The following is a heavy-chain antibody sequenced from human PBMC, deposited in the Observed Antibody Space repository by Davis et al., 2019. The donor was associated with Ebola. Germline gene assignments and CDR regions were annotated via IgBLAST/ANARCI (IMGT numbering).Heavy chain of an antibody. Sequence: GESLKTSCAGPGFTFSTHAMTWVRQAPGKGLEWVSRISGSGGDPHYADSVKGRFTISRDNSKNTLYLQMNSLRAEDTAVFYCAKRATVKVAGANYYNAMDVWGKGTTVTVSS. CDR1: GFTFSTHA. D-gene: IGHD6-19*01. J-gene: IGHJ6*04. CDR2: ISGSGGDP. CDR3: AKRATVKVAGANYYNAMDV. V-gene: IGHV3-23*01.